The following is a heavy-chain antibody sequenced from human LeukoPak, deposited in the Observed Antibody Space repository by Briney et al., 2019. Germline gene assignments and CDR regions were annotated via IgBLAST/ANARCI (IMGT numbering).Heavy chain of an antibody. V-gene: IGHV4-59*08. Sequence: PSETLSLTCTVSGGSISSHYWSWIRQPPGKGLEWIGYIYYSGSTNYNPSLKSRVTISVDTSKNQFSLKLSSVTAADTAVYYCARRGTLGGSFDYWGQGTLVTVSS. CDR2: IYYSGST. J-gene: IGHJ4*02. CDR1: GGSISSHY. D-gene: IGHD3-16*01. CDR3: ARRGTLGGSFDY.